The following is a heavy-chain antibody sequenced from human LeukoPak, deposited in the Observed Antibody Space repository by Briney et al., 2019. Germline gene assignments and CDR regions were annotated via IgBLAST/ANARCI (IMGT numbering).Heavy chain of an antibody. Sequence: GGSLRLSCAASRDSSSVVAMSRVRQAPGKGLEWVAHIKQDGSEIYYVDSVKGRFTISRDNAKNSLYLQMKSLRAEDTALYYCALPPYSEGFAFDLWGQGTMVTVSS. CDR2: IKQDGSEI. CDR1: RDSSSVVA. V-gene: IGHV3-7*05. D-gene: IGHD2-15*01. J-gene: IGHJ3*01. CDR3: ALPPYSEGFAFDL.